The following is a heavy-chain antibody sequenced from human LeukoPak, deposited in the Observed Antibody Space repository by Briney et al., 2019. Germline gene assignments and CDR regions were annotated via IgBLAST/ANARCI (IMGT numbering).Heavy chain of an antibody. V-gene: IGHV3-20*04. Sequence: PGGSLRLSCAASGFTFDDYGMSWVRQAPGRGLEWVSFIKWYGVSTDYADSVEGRFTISRDHAKNTLYLKMRSLRVGDTVLYYCAREDGFCSGGSCYQHWGQGTLVTVSS. CDR3: AREDGFCSGGSCYQH. J-gene: IGHJ1*01. CDR1: GFTFDDYG. D-gene: IGHD2-15*01. CDR2: IKWYGVST.